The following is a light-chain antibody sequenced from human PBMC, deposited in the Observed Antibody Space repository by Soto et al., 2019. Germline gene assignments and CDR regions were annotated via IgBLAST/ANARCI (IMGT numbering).Light chain of an antibody. CDR1: QNLLHSNAYNY. CDR3: AQGLATPFT. J-gene: IGKJ4*01. Sequence: EIVLTQSPLSLPVTPGEPASISCSSSQNLLHSNAYNYLNWYLQRPGQSPQLLIYLGSNRASGVPDRFSGSGSGTDFTLTISRVEAEDVGLYFCAQGLATPFTFGGGTKVDIK. V-gene: IGKV2-28*01. CDR2: LGS.